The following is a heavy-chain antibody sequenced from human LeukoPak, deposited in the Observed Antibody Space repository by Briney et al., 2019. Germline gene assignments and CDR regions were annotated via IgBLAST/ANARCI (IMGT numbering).Heavy chain of an antibody. CDR1: GFTFGDYA. V-gene: IGHV3-49*04. Sequence: PGGSLRLSCTASGFTFGDYAMSWVRQAPGKGLEWVGFIRSKAYGGTTGYAASVKGRFTISRDDSKSIAYLQMNSLKTEDTAVYYCTRVGSITIFGVVPDFDYWGQGTLVTVSS. D-gene: IGHD3-3*01. CDR3: TRVGSITIFGVVPDFDY. CDR2: IRSKAYGGTT. J-gene: IGHJ4*02.